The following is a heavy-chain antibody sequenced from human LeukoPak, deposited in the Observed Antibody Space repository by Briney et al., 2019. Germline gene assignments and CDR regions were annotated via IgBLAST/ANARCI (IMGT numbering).Heavy chain of an antibody. CDR3: ARGPNWGLDY. J-gene: IGHJ4*02. Sequence: GASVKVSCKASGYTFTGYYIHWVRQAPGQGLEWMGWINPDSGGTIYVRKFQGRVTMTRDSPISTVYMELSRLSSDDTAVYYCARGPNWGLDYWGQGTLVTVSS. D-gene: IGHD7-27*01. CDR2: INPDSGGT. V-gene: IGHV1-2*02. CDR1: GYTFTGYY.